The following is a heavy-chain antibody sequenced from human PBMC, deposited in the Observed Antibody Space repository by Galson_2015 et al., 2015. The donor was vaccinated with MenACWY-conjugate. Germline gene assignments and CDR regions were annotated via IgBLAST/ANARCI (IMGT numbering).Heavy chain of an antibody. D-gene: IGHD1-26*01. CDR1: GGTFSSYA. V-gene: IGHV1-69*13. CDR2: IIPIFGTA. J-gene: IGHJ3*02. Sequence: SVKVSCKASGGTFSSYAISWVRQARGQGLEWMGGIIPIFGTANYAQKFQGRVTITADESTSTAYMELSSLRSEDTAMYYCARVSSYSRRYKRDIAFDIWGQGTTVTVSS. CDR3: ARVSSYSRRYKRDIAFDI.